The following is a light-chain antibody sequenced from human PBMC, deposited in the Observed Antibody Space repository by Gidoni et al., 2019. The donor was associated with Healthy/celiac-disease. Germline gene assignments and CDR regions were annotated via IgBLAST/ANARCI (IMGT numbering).Light chain of an antibody. J-gene: IGKJ1*01. V-gene: IGKV3-15*01. CDR2: SAS. Sequence: EIVMTQSPATMSVSPGERATLSCRASQSVSSNLARYQKKPGQAPRLLIYSASTRATGIPARFSGSGFGTEFTLTISSLHSEYFAVFYCQQYNNWPWTFGQGTKVEIK. CDR1: QSVSSN. CDR3: QQYNNWPWT.